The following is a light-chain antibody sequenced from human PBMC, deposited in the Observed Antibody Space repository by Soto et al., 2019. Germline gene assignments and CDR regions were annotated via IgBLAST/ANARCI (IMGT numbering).Light chain of an antibody. CDR3: QQYNNWLQT. CDR1: QGVSSN. J-gene: IGKJ1*01. Sequence: EIVMTQSPATLSVSPGERASLSCRASQGVSSNLSWYQQKPGQAPRLLIYGASTRATGIPARFSGSGSGTVFTLIISSLQSEDFAVYYCQQYNNWLQTFGQGTKVDIK. CDR2: GAS. V-gene: IGKV3-15*01.